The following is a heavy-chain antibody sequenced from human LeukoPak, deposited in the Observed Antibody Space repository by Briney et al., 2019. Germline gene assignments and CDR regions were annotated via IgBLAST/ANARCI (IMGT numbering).Heavy chain of an antibody. J-gene: IGHJ4*02. CDR3: ATEHARAAAGIRPFDY. Sequence: ASETVSLTVSGYTLTELSMHWVRLAPAKGKEWMGVFDPEDGETIYAQKFQGRLTMTEDTYTDTAYMELSSLRSEHTAVYYCATEHARAAAGIRPFDYWGQRTLVTVSS. D-gene: IGHD6-13*01. CDR2: FDPEDGET. CDR1: GYTLTELS. V-gene: IGHV1-24*01.